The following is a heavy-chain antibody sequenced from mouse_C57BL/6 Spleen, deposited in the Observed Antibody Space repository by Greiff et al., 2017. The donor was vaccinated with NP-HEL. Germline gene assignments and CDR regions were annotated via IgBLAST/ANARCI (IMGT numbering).Heavy chain of an antibody. CDR2: IYPGSGNT. CDR3: ARTLYGNYYYAMDY. D-gene: IGHD2-1*01. J-gene: IGHJ4*01. Sequence: QVQLQQSGAELVRPGASVKLSCKASGYTFTDYYINWVKQRPGQGLEWIARIYPGSGNTYYNEKFKGKATLTAEKSSSTAYMQLSSLTSEDSAVYFCARTLYGNYYYAMDYWGQGTSVTVSS. V-gene: IGHV1-76*01. CDR1: GYTFTDYY.